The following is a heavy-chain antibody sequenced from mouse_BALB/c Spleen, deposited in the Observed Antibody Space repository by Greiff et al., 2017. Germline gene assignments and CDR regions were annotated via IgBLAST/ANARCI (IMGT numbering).Heavy chain of an antibody. Sequence: EVKLVESGPGLVKPSQSLSLTCTVTGYSITSDYAWNWIRQFPGNKLEWMGYISYSGSTSYNPSLKSRISITRDTSKNQFFLQLNSVTTEDTATYDCARRSERYGAMDYWGQGTSVTVSS. CDR1: GYSITSDYA. D-gene: IGHD2-14*01. CDR3: ARRSERYGAMDY. V-gene: IGHV3-2*02. J-gene: IGHJ4*01. CDR2: ISYSGST.